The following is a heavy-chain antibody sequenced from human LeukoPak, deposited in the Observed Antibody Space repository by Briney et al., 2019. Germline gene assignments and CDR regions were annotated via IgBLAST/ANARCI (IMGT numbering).Heavy chain of an antibody. CDR3: ARGGVAATRGWFDP. CDR1: GGTFSKNA. J-gene: IGHJ5*02. V-gene: IGHV1-46*01. Sequence: ASVKVSCKASGGTFSKNAISWVRQAPGQGLEWMGIINPSGGSTSYARKFQGRVTMTRDTSTSTVYMELSSLRSEDTAVYYCARGGVAATRGWFDPWGQGTLVTVSS. CDR2: INPSGGST. D-gene: IGHD2-15*01.